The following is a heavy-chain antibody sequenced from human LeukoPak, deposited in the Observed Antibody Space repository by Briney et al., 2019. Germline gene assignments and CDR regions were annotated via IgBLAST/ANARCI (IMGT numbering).Heavy chain of an antibody. V-gene: IGHV3-7*01. Sequence: GWPLRLSCAASGFTFSSYWMSWVRQAAGKGLEWVANIKHDGSEKHYVDSVKGRFTISRDNAKNSLHLQMNSLRAEDTAVYYCARDRYFQYWGQGTLVTVSS. D-gene: IGHD1-14*01. CDR3: ARDRYFQY. CDR1: GFTFSSYW. J-gene: IGHJ1*01. CDR2: IKHDGSEK.